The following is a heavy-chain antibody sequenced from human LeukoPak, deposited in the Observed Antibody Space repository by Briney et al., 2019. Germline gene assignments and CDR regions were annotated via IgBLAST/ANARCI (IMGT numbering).Heavy chain of an antibody. CDR3: AKGIVVASLDDAFDI. CDR1: GFTFDDYA. J-gene: IGHJ3*02. Sequence: CRSLRLSCAASGFTFDDYAMHWVRQAPGKGLEWVSGISWNSGSIGYADSVKGRFTISRDNAKNSLYLQMNSLRAEDTALYYCAKGIVVASLDDAFDIWGQGTMVTVSS. D-gene: IGHD2-15*01. V-gene: IGHV3-9*01. CDR2: ISWNSGSI.